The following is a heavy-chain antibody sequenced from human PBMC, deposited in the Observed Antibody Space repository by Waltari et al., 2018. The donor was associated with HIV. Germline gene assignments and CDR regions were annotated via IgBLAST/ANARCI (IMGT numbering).Heavy chain of an antibody. CDR1: GFPFRNHW. CDR2: INPDGSET. V-gene: IGHV3-7*01. J-gene: IGHJ4*02. Sequence: EVQLVESGGGLVQPGGSLRLSCAASGFPFRNHWMTWVRQDPGKGLEWLANINPDGSETYHVDSAKGRFTISRDNAKNSLYLQMNSLRVEDTAVYYCARAGGAWNRFDYWGQGTLVTVSS. CDR3: ARAGGAWNRFDY. D-gene: IGHD1-1*01.